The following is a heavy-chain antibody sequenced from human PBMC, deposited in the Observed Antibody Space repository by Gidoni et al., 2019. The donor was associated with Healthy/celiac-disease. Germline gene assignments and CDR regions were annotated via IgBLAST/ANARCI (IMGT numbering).Heavy chain of an antibody. D-gene: IGHD2-15*01. Sequence: EVQLVESGGGLVQPGGSLRLSCAASGFTFSSYSMNWVRQAPGKGLEWVSYISSSSSTIYYADSVKGRFTISRDNAKNSLYLQMNSLRDEDTAVYYCARKGDCSGGSCYAPVGAFDIWGQGTMVTVSS. V-gene: IGHV3-48*02. CDR1: GFTFSSYS. CDR3: ARKGDCSGGSCYAPVGAFDI. CDR2: ISSSSSTI. J-gene: IGHJ3*02.